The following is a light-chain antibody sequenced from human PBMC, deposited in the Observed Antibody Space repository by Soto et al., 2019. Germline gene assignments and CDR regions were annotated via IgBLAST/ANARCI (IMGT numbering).Light chain of an antibody. J-gene: IGKJ1*01. CDR2: GAS. CDR3: QQYDSSPWT. Sequence: EIVLTQSPGTLSLSPGERATLSRRASQSVSSSYLAWYQQNPGQAPRLLIYGASSRATGIPDRFSGSGSGTDFTLTISRLEPEDFAVYYCQQYDSSPWTFGQGTKVEIK. V-gene: IGKV3-20*01. CDR1: QSVSSSY.